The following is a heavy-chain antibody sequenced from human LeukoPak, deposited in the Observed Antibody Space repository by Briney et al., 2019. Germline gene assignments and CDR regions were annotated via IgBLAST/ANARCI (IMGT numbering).Heavy chain of an antibody. CDR1: GYSFTSYW. Sequence: GESLKISCKGSGYSFTSYWIGWVRQAPGQGLEWMGWIGAYNGNTNYAQKLQGRVTMTTDTSTSTAYMELRSLRSDDTAVYYCARDPQYYYDSGGYQYYFDYWGQGTLVTVSS. D-gene: IGHD3-22*01. CDR2: IGAYNGNT. CDR3: ARDPQYYYDSGGYQYYFDY. J-gene: IGHJ4*02. V-gene: IGHV1-18*04.